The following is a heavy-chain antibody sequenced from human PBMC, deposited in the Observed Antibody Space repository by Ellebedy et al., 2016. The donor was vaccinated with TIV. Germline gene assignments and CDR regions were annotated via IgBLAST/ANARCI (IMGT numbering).Heavy chain of an antibody. CDR2: IFSTGTT. V-gene: IGHV4-59*01. CDR1: GGSISSYY. J-gene: IGHJ6*02. CDR3: ARFLNLWSFALDV. D-gene: IGHD2-21*01. Sequence: SETLSLXXTVSGGSISSYYWSWIRQSTGRGLEWIGYIFSTGTTNINPSLKSRVAISMDTSKSHFSLQMSSVTAADTAIYYCARFLNLWSFALDVWGPGTTVTVSS.